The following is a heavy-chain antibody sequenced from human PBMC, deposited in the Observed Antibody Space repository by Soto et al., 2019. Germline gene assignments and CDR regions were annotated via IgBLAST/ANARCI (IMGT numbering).Heavy chain of an antibody. D-gene: IGHD1-26*01. J-gene: IGHJ6*02. CDR3: ARAYSGSFSYYYYGMDV. V-gene: IGHV1-8*01. CDR2: MNPNSGTT. Sequence: ASVKVSCKASGYTFTSYDFNWVRQATGQGLEWLGWMNPNSGTTGYAQRFQGRVTMTRNTAISAAYMELSSLRSEDTAVYYCARAYSGSFSYYYYGMDVWGQGTTVTVSS. CDR1: GYTFTSYD.